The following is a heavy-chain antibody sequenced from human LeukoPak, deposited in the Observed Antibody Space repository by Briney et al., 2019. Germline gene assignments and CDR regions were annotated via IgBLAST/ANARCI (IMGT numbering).Heavy chain of an antibody. D-gene: IGHD1-1*01. CDR3: ARDDWIGAFDY. CDR1: GGTFSSYG. J-gene: IGHJ4*02. Sequence: GASVKVSCKASGGTFSSYGISWVRQAPGQGLEWMGWISAYNGNTNYAQKLQGRVTMTTDTSTSTAYMELRSLRSDDTVVYYCARDDWIGAFDYWGQGTLVTVSS. CDR2: ISAYNGNT. V-gene: IGHV1-18*01.